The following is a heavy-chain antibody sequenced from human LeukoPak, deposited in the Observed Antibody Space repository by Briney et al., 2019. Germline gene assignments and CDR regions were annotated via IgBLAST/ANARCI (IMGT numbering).Heavy chain of an antibody. V-gene: IGHV1-69-2*01. Sequence: ASVKVSCKVSGYTFTDYYMHWVQQAPGKGLEWMGLVDPEDGETIYAEKFQGRVTITADTSTDTAYMELSSLRSEDTAVYYCATGIRWDTAMVNGHGDYYCYYMDVWGKGATVTVSS. CDR2: VDPEDGET. D-gene: IGHD5-18*01. J-gene: IGHJ6*03. CDR3: ATGIRWDTAMVNGHGDYYCYYMDV. CDR1: GYTFTDYY.